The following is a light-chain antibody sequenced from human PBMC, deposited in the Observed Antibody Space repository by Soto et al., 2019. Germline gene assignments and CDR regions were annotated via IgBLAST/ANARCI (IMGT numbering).Light chain of an antibody. CDR1: QKISSY. CDR2: DAS. Sequence: EIVLTQSPGTLSLSPGERATLSCRASQKISSYLAWYQQKPGQAPRLLIYDASNRGTGIPARFSGSGSETDFTLIISSLESDYFAVYYCQQRSNWPPLTFGGGTKVEIK. CDR3: QQRSNWPPLT. V-gene: IGKV3-11*01. J-gene: IGKJ4*01.